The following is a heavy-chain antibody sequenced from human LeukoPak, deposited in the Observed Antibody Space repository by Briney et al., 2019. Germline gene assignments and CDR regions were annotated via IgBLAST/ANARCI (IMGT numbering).Heavy chain of an antibody. J-gene: IGHJ4*02. Sequence: SETLSLTCTVSGGSISSYYWGWIRQPPGKGLEWIGSIYHCGSTYYNPSLKSRVTISVDTSKNQFSLKLSSVTAADTAVYYCARLRGGVTSNPDYWGQGTLVTVSS. V-gene: IGHV4-38-2*02. D-gene: IGHD4-17*01. CDR1: GGSISSYY. CDR2: IYHCGST. CDR3: ARLRGGVTSNPDY.